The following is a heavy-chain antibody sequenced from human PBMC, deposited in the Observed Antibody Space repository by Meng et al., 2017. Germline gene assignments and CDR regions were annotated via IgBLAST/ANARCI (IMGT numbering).Heavy chain of an antibody. D-gene: IGHD3-22*01. J-gene: IGHJ3*02. CDR3: ARVSDRSGYLDAFDI. Sequence: GESLKISCAASGFTFSSYDMHWVRQATGKGLEWVSAIGTAGDTYYPGSVKGRFTISRDNSKNTLYLQMNSLRAEDTAVYYCARVSDRSGYLDAFDIWGQGTMVTVSS. CDR2: IGTAGDT. CDR1: GFTFSSYD. V-gene: IGHV3-13*01.